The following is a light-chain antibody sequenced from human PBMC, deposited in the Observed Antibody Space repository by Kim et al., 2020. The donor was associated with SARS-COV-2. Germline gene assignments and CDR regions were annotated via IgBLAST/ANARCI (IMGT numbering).Light chain of an antibody. CDR2: EVS. CDR1: SSDVGGYNY. J-gene: IGLJ1*01. CDR3: SSYRITNTFYV. V-gene: IGLV2-14*03. Sequence: QSALTQPASVSGTPGQSITISCTGTSSDVGGYNYVSWYQQHLGKAPKLMIYEVSNRPSGVSNRFSGSKSGNTASLTISGLQAEDEADYYCSSYRITNTFYVSGTGTKVTVL.